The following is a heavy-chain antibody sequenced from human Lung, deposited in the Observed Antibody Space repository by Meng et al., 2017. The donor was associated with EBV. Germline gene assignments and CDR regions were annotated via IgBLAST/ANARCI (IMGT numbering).Heavy chain of an antibody. CDR1: GYTFTSYG. Sequence: QVQLGRAGAEVKKPGAAVKVSCQVSGYTFTSYGCSWVRQDPGQGLEWMGWISTYNGNTNYAQKLQGRVTMTTDTSTSTVYMEVRSLRSDDTAVYYCARVWNYDILTGYYTHYFDYWGQGTLVTVSS. CDR3: ARVWNYDILTGYYTHYFDY. J-gene: IGHJ4*02. CDR2: ISTYNGNT. D-gene: IGHD3-9*01. V-gene: IGHV1-18*01.